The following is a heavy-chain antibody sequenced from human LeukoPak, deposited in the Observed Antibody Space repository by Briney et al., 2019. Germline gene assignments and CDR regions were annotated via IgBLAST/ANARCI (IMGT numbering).Heavy chain of an antibody. Sequence: PSETLSLTCTVSGASISGSGYYWGWIRQPPGKGLEWIGSIYSSGSTYYNASLQSRVTISIETSKNQISLRLNSVTAADTAMYYCAKSGGYRLIAYWGQGTLVTVSS. CDR1: GASISGSGYY. CDR2: IYSSGST. CDR3: AKSGGYRLIAY. J-gene: IGHJ4*02. V-gene: IGHV4-39*01. D-gene: IGHD1-26*01.